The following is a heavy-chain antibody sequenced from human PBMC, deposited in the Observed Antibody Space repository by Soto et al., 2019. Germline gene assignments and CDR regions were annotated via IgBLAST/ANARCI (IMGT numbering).Heavy chain of an antibody. J-gene: IGHJ5*02. V-gene: IGHV4-4*07. CDR1: VGSISSYY. Sequence: PSETLSLTCTVSVGSISSYYWSLIRLPAGKGPEWLGRIYTSGSTTYNPSLQSRVTMSVATANNQCSLQLSSVTAADTAVYYCGSTTAPGPSSGQGTMVTVSS. D-gene: IGHD6-13*01. CDR3: GSTTAPGPS. CDR2: IYTSGST.